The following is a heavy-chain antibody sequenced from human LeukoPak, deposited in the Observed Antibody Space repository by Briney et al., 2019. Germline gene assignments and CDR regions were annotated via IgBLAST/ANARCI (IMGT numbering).Heavy chain of an antibody. CDR3: ARVLYGSGSYADY. D-gene: IGHD3-10*01. Sequence: TSQTLCLTCTVSGGSISSGDYYWSWIRQPPGKGLEWIGYIYYSGSTYYNPSLKSRVTISVDTSKNQFSLKLSSVTAADTAVYYCARVLYGSGSYADYWGQGTLVTVSS. V-gene: IGHV4-30-4*08. CDR2: IYYSGST. J-gene: IGHJ4*02. CDR1: GGSISSGDYY.